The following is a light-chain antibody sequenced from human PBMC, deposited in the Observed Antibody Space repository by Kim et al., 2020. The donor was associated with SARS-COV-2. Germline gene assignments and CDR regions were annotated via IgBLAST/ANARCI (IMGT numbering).Light chain of an antibody. V-gene: IGLV2-11*01. CDR3: CSYAGSYGVV. Sequence: GQSVPISCTGTSSDVCGYNYVSWYQQHPGKAPKLVIYDVSKRPSGVPDRFSGSKSGNTASLTISGLQAEDEADYYCCSYAGSYGVVFGGGTQLTVL. CDR2: DVS. CDR1: SSDVCGYNY. J-gene: IGLJ2*01.